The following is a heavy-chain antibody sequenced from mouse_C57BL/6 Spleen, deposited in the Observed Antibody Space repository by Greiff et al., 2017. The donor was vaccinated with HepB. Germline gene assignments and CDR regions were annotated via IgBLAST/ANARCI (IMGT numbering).Heavy chain of an antibody. D-gene: IGHD4-1*01. CDR3: ASPPGT. CDR1: GYTFTSYW. Sequence: VQLQQSGAELVKPGASVKLSCKASGYTFTSYWMQWVKQRPGQGLEWIGEIDPSDRYTNYNQKFKGKATLTVDTSSSTAYMQLSSLTSEDSAVYYCASPPGTWGQGTTLTVSS. V-gene: IGHV1-50*01. CDR2: IDPSDRYT. J-gene: IGHJ2*01.